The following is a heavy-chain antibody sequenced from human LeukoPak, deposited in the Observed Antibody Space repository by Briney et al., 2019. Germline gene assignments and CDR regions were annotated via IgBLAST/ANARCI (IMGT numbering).Heavy chain of an antibody. CDR2: IYYSGST. CDR1: GDSISSGDYY. V-gene: IGHV4-30-4*08. D-gene: IGHD3-3*01. Sequence: SQTLSLICTVSGDSISSGDYYWSWIRQPPGKGLEWIGYIYYSGSTYYNPSLKSRVTISVDTSKNQSSLKLSSVTAADTAVYYCASYDFWSGYYLSDDAFDIWGQGTMVTVSS. CDR3: ASYDFWSGYYLSDDAFDI. J-gene: IGHJ3*02.